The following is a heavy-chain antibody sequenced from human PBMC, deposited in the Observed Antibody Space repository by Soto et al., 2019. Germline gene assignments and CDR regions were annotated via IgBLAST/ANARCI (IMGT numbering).Heavy chain of an antibody. Sequence: GGSWRLSCTASGFTFGDYAMSWFRQAPGKGLEWVGFIRSKAYGGTTEYAASVKGRFTISRDDSKSIAYLQTNSLKTEDTAVYYCTRSDCSGGSCYPGYFQHWGQGTLVTVSS. V-gene: IGHV3-49*03. CDR3: TRSDCSGGSCYPGYFQH. CDR2: IRSKAYGGTT. D-gene: IGHD2-15*01. J-gene: IGHJ1*01. CDR1: GFTFGDYA.